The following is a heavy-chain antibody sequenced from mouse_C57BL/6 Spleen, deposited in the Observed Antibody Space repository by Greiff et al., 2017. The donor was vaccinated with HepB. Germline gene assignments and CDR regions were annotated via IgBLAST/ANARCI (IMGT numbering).Heavy chain of an antibody. CDR1: GFTFSDYG. Sequence: EVKLMESGGGLVKPGGSLKLSCAASGFTFSDYGMHWVRQAPEKGLEWVAYISSGSSTIYYADTVKGRFTISRDNAKNTLFLQMTSLRSEDTAMYYCARCYYYAMDYWGQGTSVTVSS. CDR2: ISSGSSTI. J-gene: IGHJ4*01. V-gene: IGHV5-17*01. CDR3: ARCYYYAMDY.